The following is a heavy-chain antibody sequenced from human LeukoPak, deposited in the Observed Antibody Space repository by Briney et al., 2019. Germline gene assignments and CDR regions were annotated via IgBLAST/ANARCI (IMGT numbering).Heavy chain of an antibody. D-gene: IGHD3-22*01. V-gene: IGHV3-7*03. CDR1: GFTVSSNY. CDR2: IKQDGSEK. Sequence: GGSLRLSCAASGFTVSSNYMSWVRQAPGKGLEWVANIKQDGSEKYYVDSVKGRFTISRDNAKNSLYLQMNSLRAEDTAVYYCAREAPMIANLWGQGTLVTVSS. J-gene: IGHJ4*02. CDR3: AREAPMIANL.